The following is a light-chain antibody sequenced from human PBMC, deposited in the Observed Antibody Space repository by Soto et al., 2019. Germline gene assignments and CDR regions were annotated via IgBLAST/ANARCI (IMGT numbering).Light chain of an antibody. Sequence: QSALTQPASVSGSPGQSITISCTGTSSDVGGYNFVSWHQQHPGKAPKLIIYEVTKRPSGISNRFFGSKSGNTASLTISGLQAEDEADYYCSSYTRSTTLYVVFGGGTKVTVL. J-gene: IGLJ2*01. CDR1: SSDVGGYNF. CDR2: EVT. V-gene: IGLV2-14*01. CDR3: SSYTRSTTLYVV.